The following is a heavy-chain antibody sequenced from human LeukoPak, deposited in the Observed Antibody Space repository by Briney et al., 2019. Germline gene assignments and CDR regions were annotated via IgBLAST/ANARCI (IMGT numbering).Heavy chain of an antibody. D-gene: IGHD3-22*01. CDR1: GFTVSSNY. CDR3: ARYYDGSGFDDAFDI. CDR2: IYSGGST. J-gene: IGHJ3*02. Sequence: GGSLRLSCAASGFTVSSNYMSWVRQAPGKGLEWVSVIYSGGSTYYADSVKGRFTISRDNSKNTLYLQMNSLRAEDTAVYYCARYYDGSGFDDAFDIWGQGTMVTVSS. V-gene: IGHV3-66*01.